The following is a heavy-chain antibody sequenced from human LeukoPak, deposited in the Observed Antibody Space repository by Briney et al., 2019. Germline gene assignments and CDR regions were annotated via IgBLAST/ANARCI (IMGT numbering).Heavy chain of an antibody. CDR3: ARDEDLGSYYYYGMDV. J-gene: IGHJ6*02. CDR2: ISYDGSNK. Sequence: GGSLRLSCAASGFTFSSYSMNWVRQAPGKGLEWVAVISYDGSNKYYADSVKGRFTISRDNSENTLYLQMNSLRAEDTAVYYCARDEDLGSYYYYGMDVWGQGTTVTVSS. CDR1: GFTFSSYS. D-gene: IGHD1-26*01. V-gene: IGHV3-30*03.